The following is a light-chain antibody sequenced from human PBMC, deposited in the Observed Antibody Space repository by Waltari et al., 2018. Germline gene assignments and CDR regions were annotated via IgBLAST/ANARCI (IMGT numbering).Light chain of an antibody. CDR2: AAS. CDR3: QQTYTTSWT. V-gene: IGKV1-39*01. J-gene: IGKJ1*01. CDR1: LGISNY. Sequence: DIQMAQSPSSLSASVGDRVTITCRASLGISNYLNWYQQKPGKAPKLLIYAASSLQGGVPSRFSGSGSGTDFTLIITNLQPEDLANYYCQQTYTTSWTFGQGTKVEI.